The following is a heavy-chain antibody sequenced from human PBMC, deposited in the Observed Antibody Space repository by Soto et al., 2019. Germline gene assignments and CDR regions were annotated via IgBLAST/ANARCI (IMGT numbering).Heavy chain of an antibody. D-gene: IGHD6-19*01. CDR1: GGTFSSYA. Sequence: SVKVSCKASGGTFSSYAISWVRQAPGQGLEWMGGIIPIFGIANYAQKFQGRVTITADESTSTAYMELSSLRSEDTAVYYCARIHSSGWYNWFDPWGQGTLVTVSS. CDR2: IIPIFGIA. V-gene: IGHV1-69*13. J-gene: IGHJ5*02. CDR3: ARIHSSGWYNWFDP.